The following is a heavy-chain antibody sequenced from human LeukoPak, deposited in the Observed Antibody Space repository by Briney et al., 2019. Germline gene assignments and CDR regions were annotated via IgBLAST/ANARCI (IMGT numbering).Heavy chain of an antibody. J-gene: IGHJ4*02. V-gene: IGHV4-4*02. Sequence: SGTLSLTCAVSGGSISNNNWSSCVRQPPGKGLEWIGYIYYSGSTNYNPSLKSRVTISVDTSKNQFSLKLSSVTAADTAVYYCARVGSLADDYFDYWGQGTLVTVSS. CDR2: IYYSGST. D-gene: IGHD3-10*01. CDR1: GGSISNNNW. CDR3: ARVGSLADDYFDY.